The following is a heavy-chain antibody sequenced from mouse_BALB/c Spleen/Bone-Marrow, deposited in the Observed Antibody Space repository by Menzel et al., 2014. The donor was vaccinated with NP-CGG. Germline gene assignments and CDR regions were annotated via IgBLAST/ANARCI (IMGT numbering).Heavy chain of an antibody. J-gene: IGHJ2*01. V-gene: IGHV1-5*01. Sequence: VQLQQSGTVLARPGAAVKMSCKASGYTFSNYWMHWIKQRPGQGLEWIGTIHPGNSDTTYNQKFKGKAKLTAVTSTSNAYMELSSLTNEDSAVYYCTTLARNNCDYWGQGTTLTVSS. CDR3: TTLARNNCDY. CDR2: IHPGNSDT. D-gene: IGHD3-1*01. CDR1: GYTFSNYW.